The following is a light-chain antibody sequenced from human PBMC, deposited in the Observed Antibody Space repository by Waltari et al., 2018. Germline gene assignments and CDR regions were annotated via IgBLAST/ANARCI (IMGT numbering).Light chain of an antibody. J-gene: IGKJ4*01. CDR1: EDISTY. V-gene: IGKV3-11*01. Sequence: EIVLTQSPATLSLSPGERATLSCRASEDISTYLAWYQQRPGQAPRLLIYDASNRATGIPARFSGSGSGTDFTLTINSLESEDFAVYYCQQRGNWPTFGGGTKVEIK. CDR3: QQRGNWPT. CDR2: DAS.